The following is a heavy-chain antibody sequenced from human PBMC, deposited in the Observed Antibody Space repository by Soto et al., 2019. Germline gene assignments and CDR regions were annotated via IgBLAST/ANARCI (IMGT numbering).Heavy chain of an antibody. D-gene: IGHD1-26*01. V-gene: IGHV4-59*01. CDR2: IYYRGST. CDR1: GDSITGSH. CDR3: ASSAIVGREVNTWFDP. Sequence: QVHLQESGPGLLKASETLSLTCTVSGDSITGSHWNWIRQPLGKPLEWLGYIYYRGSTNYNHSLNIRLTLSVDTSKNPTFLRLNSVTAADTAVYYCASSAIVGREVNTWFDPWGQGILVTVSS. J-gene: IGHJ5*02.